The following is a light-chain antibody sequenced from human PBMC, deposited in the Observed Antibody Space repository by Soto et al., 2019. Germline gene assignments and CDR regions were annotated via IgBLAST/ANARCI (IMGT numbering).Light chain of an antibody. J-gene: IGKJ5*01. V-gene: IGKV1-39*01. Sequence: DTQMTQSPSSLSASVGDRVTITCRASQIISTYLNWYQQRAGLAPRLLIYAASSLQSGVPPRFSGSGSGTDFTLTISSLQPEDFAVYYCQQYSNWPLITFGQGTRLEIK. CDR2: AAS. CDR3: QQYSNWPLIT. CDR1: QIISTY.